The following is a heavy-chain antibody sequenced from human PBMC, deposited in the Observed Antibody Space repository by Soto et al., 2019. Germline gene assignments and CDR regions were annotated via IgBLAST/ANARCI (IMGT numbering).Heavy chain of an antibody. D-gene: IGHD2-15*01. J-gene: IGHJ6*02. CDR3: ARVAPTIYYYGMDV. CDR1: GYTFTSYA. Sequence: ASVKVSCKASGYTFTSYAMHWVRQAPGQRLEWMGWINAGNGNTKYSQKFQGRVTITRDTSASTAYMELSSLRSEDTAVYYCARVAPTIYYYGMDVWGQGTTVTVSS. CDR2: INAGNGNT. V-gene: IGHV1-3*01.